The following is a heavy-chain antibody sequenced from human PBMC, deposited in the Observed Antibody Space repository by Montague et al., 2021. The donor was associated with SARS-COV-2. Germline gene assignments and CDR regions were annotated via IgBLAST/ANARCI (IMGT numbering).Heavy chain of an antibody. V-gene: IGHV1-2*06. CDR3: ARALGIRGVFDS. D-gene: IGHD3-10*01. CDR2: INANNGDT. Sequence: QSAAEVKKPGESLKISCKASENTFTGHFYHWVRQAPGQGLEWMGRINANNGDTNFALKFQGRVTLTRDTSIGTVYMEVSGLIFDDTAVYYCARALGIRGVFDSWGQGTLLTVSS. CDR1: ENTFTGHF. J-gene: IGHJ4*02.